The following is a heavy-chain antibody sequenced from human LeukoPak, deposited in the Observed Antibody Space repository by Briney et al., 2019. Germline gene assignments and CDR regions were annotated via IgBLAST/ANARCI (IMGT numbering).Heavy chain of an antibody. Sequence: SETLSLTCIVSGGAISSGSYYWGWIRQPPGKGLEWIGSMYYTGSTYNSPSLKSRVTISVDTSKNQFSLKLTSVTAADTAVYYCARSKGSSWQRRHNWFDPWGQGTLVTVSS. CDR2: MYYTGST. J-gene: IGHJ5*02. D-gene: IGHD6-13*01. V-gene: IGHV4-39*07. CDR3: ARSKGSSWQRRHNWFDP. CDR1: GGAISSGSYY.